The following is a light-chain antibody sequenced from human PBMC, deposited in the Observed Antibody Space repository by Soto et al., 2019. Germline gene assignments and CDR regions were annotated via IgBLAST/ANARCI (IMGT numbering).Light chain of an antibody. CDR3: QQNYSTPALT. V-gene: IGKV1-39*01. CDR1: PSIYTY. Sequence: DIQMTQSPSSLSSSVGSRSTITWLAIPSIYTYLNWYQQRPGEAPKVLIYAASTLQDGIPSRFSGSGSGTDFTLTISGLKPEDFATYYCQQNYSTPALTFGGGTKVDTK. J-gene: IGKJ4*01. CDR2: AAS.